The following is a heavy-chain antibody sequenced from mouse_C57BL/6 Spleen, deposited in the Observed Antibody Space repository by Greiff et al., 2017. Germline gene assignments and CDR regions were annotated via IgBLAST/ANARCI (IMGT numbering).Heavy chain of an antibody. D-gene: IGHD5-5*01. Sequence: QVQLQQSGPELVKPGASVKISCKASGYAFSSSWMNWVKQRPGQGLEWIGRIYPGDGDTNYNGKFKGKATLTADKSSSTAYMQLSSLTSEDSAVYFCAREVPYLYYCDYWGQGTTLTVSS. CDR3: AREVPYLYYCDY. CDR2: IYPGDGDT. V-gene: IGHV1-82*01. CDR1: GYAFSSSW. J-gene: IGHJ2*01.